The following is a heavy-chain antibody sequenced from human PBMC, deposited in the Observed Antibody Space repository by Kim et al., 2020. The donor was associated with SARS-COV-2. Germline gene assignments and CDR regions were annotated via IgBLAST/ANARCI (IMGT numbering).Heavy chain of an antibody. J-gene: IGHJ2*01. CDR2: IDRSGNT. CDR1: GYSISSGYF. Sequence: SETLSLTCTVSGYSISSGYFWGWVRQPPGKGLEWIGSIDRSGNTYYNPSLKSRVSISVDTTKSPFSLQLPSVTAADTAVYYCARDRGSDGSTRAWYFD. CDR3: ARDRGSDGSTRAWYFD. V-gene: IGHV4-38-2*02. D-gene: IGHD2-15*01.